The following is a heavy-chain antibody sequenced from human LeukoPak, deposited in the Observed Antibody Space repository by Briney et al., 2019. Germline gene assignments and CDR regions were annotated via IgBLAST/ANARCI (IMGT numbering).Heavy chain of an antibody. CDR1: GFTFSSYA. CDR2: ISGSGGST. Sequence: GGSLRLSCAASGFTFSSYAMNWVRQAPGKGLEWVSAISGSGGSTYYADSVKGRFTISRDNSKNTLYLQMNSLRAEDTAIYYCAKMGGSIAARPNYFDYWGQGTLVTVSS. D-gene: IGHD6-6*01. CDR3: AKMGGSIAARPNYFDY. J-gene: IGHJ4*02. V-gene: IGHV3-23*01.